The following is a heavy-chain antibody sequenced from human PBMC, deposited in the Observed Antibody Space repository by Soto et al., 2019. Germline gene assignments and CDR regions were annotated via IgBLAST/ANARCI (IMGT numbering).Heavy chain of an antibody. Sequence: SETLSLTCTVSGGSISRGGYYWSWIRQHPGKGLEWIGYISYRGSTYYNPSLKSRVTISVDTSENQFSLKVNSVTDADTSVYFCARRLGYCSSTSCHYHWFDPWGQGTLVTVSS. V-gene: IGHV4-31*03. CDR3: ARRLGYCSSTSCHYHWFDP. J-gene: IGHJ5*02. CDR1: GGSISRGGYY. D-gene: IGHD2-2*01. CDR2: ISYRGST.